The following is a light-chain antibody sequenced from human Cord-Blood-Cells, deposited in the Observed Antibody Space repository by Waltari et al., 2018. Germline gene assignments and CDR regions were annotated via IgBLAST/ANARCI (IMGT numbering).Light chain of an antibody. CDR1: ALPHQY. CDR3: QSADSSGTYPYV. J-gene: IGLJ1*01. Sequence: SYELTQPPSVSVSPGQTARIPCPGDALPHQYAYWYQQKPGQAPVLVIYKDSERPSGIPERFSGSSSGTTVTLTISGVQAEDEADYYCQSADSSGTYPYVFGTGTKVTVL. V-gene: IGLV3-25*03. CDR2: KDS.